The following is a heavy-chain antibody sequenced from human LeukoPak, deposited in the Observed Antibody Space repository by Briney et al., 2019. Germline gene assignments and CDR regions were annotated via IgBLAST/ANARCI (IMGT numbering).Heavy chain of an antibody. CDR2: IIPIFGTA. Sequence: SVKVSCKASGYTFTSYDINWVRQAPGQGLEWMGGIIPIFGTANYAQKFQGRVTITADESTSTAYMELSSLRSEDTAVYYCARDGYDFWSGSWGQGTLVTVSS. CDR1: GYTFTSYD. J-gene: IGHJ5*02. V-gene: IGHV1-69*13. D-gene: IGHD3-3*01. CDR3: ARDGYDFWSGS.